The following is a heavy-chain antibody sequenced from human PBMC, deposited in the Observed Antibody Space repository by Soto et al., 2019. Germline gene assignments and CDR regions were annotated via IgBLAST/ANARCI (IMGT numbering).Heavy chain of an antibody. Sequence: GGSLRLSCAASGFTFSNAWMNWVRQAPGKGLEWVGRIKSKTDGGTTDYAAPVKGRFTISRDDSKNTLYLQMNSLKTEDTAVYYCTSKTYSSSWYFLGREFDYWGQGTLVTVSS. CDR2: IKSKTDGGTT. D-gene: IGHD6-13*01. CDR3: TSKTYSSSWYFLGREFDY. CDR1: GFTFSNAW. J-gene: IGHJ4*02. V-gene: IGHV3-15*07.